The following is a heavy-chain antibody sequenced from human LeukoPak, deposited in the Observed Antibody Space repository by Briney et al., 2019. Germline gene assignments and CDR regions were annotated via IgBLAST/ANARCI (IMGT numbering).Heavy chain of an antibody. Sequence: GGSLRLSCAASGFTFSSYAMHWVRQAPGKGLEWVAVISYDGSNKYYADSVKGRFTISRDNSKNTLYLQMNSLRAEDTAVYYCAKIPSLNVVVPAAKAYFDYWGQGTLVTVSS. D-gene: IGHD2-2*01. J-gene: IGHJ4*02. CDR3: AKIPSLNVVVPAAKAYFDY. V-gene: IGHV3-30-3*01. CDR1: GFTFSSYA. CDR2: ISYDGSNK.